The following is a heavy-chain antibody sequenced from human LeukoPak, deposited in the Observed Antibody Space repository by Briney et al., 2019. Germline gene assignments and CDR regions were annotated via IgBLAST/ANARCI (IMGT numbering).Heavy chain of an antibody. V-gene: IGHV4-4*07. J-gene: IGHJ5*02. CDR3: ARSPHRLIGHWFDP. CDR1: GGSIDSYY. CDR2: IFSSGNT. Sequence: SETLSLTCIVSGGSIDSYYWSWIRQPAGKGLEWIGRIFSSGNTVYNPSLQSRVTMSVDTSKNQFFLRLNSVTAADTAVYYCARSPHRLIGHWFDPWGQGTLVTVSS. D-gene: IGHD3-16*01.